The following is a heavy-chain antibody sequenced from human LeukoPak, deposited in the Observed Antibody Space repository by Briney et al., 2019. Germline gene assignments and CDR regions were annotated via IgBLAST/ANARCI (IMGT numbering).Heavy chain of an antibody. CDR3: AKGGFAEYYFDY. CDR1: GFTFSSYA. J-gene: IGHJ4*02. D-gene: IGHD3-10*01. Sequence: PGGSLRLSCAASGFTFSSYAMSWVRQAPGKGLEWVSAIRGSGGSTFYADSVKGRFTISRDNSKNTLYLQMNSLRAEDTAVYYCAKGGFAEYYFDYWGQGALVTVSS. V-gene: IGHV3-23*01. CDR2: IRGSGGST.